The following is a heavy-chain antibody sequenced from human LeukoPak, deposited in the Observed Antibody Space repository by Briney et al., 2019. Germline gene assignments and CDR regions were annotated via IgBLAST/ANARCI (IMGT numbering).Heavy chain of an antibody. CDR3: AREYYDILTGPLGLDY. J-gene: IGHJ4*02. D-gene: IGHD3-9*01. V-gene: IGHV4-39*07. CDR2: MYYTGNS. Sequence: SETLSLTRTVSGGSIYSSSYYWGWIRQTPGKGLEWIGSMYYTGNSFYNPSLKSRVTISVDTSKNQFSLNLSSVTAADTAIYYCAREYYDILTGPLGLDYWGQGTLVTVSS. CDR1: GGSIYSSSYY.